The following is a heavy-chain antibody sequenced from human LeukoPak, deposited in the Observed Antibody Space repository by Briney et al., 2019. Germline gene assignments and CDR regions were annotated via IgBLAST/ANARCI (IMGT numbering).Heavy chain of an antibody. CDR1: GGSISSSSYY. CDR2: IYYSGST. CDR3: ARGRDLTRAFDI. V-gene: IGHV4-39*01. J-gene: IGHJ3*02. Sequence: PSETLSLTCTVSGGSISSSSYYWGWIRQPPGKGLEWIGSIYYSGSTYYNPSLKSRVTISVDTSKNQFSLKLSSVTAADTAVYYCARGRDLTRAFDIWGQGTMVTVSS.